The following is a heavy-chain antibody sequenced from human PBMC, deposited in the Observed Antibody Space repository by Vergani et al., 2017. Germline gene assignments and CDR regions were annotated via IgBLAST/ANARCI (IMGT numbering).Heavy chain of an antibody. Sequence: QVQLQESGPGLVKSSETLSLTCTVSGGSISSSSYYWGWIRQPPGKGLEWIGSIYYSGSTYYNPSLKSRVTISVDTSKNQFSLKLSSVTAADTAVYYCASLSGVYDYVWGSYRYYFDYWGQGTLVTVSS. J-gene: IGHJ4*02. CDR3: ASLSGVYDYVWGSYRYYFDY. V-gene: IGHV4-39*01. CDR2: IYYSGST. D-gene: IGHD3-16*02. CDR1: GGSISSSSYY.